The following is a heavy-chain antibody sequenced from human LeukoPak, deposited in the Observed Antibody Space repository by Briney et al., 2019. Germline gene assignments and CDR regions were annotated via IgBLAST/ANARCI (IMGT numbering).Heavy chain of an antibody. CDR3: ASGPLLAAANSY. J-gene: IGHJ4*02. Sequence: ASVKVSCTASGYTFTSYGISWVRLAPGQGLEWMGWISAYNGNTNYAQKLQGRVTMTTDTPTSTAYMELRSLRSDDTAVYYCASGPLLAAANSYWGQGTLVTVSS. CDR2: ISAYNGNT. V-gene: IGHV1-18*01. CDR1: GYTFTSYG. D-gene: IGHD6-13*01.